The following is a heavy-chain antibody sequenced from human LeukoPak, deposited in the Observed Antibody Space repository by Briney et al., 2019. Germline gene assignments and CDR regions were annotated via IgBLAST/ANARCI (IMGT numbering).Heavy chain of an antibody. CDR1: GGTFSSYA. D-gene: IGHD3-9*01. Sequence: SVKVSCKASGGTFSSYANSWVRQAPGQGLEWMGGIIPIFGTANYAQKFQGRVTITADESTSTAYMGLSSLRSEDTAVYYCARHLYYDILTGYYYFDYWGQGTLVTVSS. V-gene: IGHV1-69*13. CDR2: IIPIFGTA. J-gene: IGHJ4*02. CDR3: ARHLYYDILTGYYYFDY.